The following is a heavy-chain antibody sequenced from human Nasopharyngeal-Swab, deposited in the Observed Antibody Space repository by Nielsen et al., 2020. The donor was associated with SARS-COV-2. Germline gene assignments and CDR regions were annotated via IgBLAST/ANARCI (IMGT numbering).Heavy chain of an antibody. D-gene: IGHD6-19*01. V-gene: IGHV3-23*01. J-gene: IGHJ4*02. CDR1: GLIFSNYA. CDR2: ISFSGGST. CDR3: ANRSNSGGWYSPFDY. Sequence: GASLKISCAASGLIFSNYAMNWVRQAPGKGLEWVSGISFSGGSTSYADSVKGWFTISRDNSKNTLSLQMNSLRAADTAVYYCANRSNSGGWYSPFDYWGQGTLVSVSS.